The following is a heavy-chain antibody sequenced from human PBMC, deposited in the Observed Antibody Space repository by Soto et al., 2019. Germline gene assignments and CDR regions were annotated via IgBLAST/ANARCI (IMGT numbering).Heavy chain of an antibody. Sequence: QVQLVQSGAEVKKPGASVKVSCKASGYICIHYYIHWVRQAPGQGLEWMAIINPNGGSTNYAQKFQGRVTVTSDTSTSTVSMELNSLGSDHTAVYFCARSLLQGDFWGQGTLVTVSS. CDR3: ARSLLQGDF. D-gene: IGHD2-21*01. CDR2: INPNGGST. J-gene: IGHJ4*02. CDR1: GYICIHYY. V-gene: IGHV1-46*01.